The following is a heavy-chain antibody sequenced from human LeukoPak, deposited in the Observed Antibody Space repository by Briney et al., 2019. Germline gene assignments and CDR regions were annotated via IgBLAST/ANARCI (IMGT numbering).Heavy chain of an antibody. J-gene: IGHJ6*03. V-gene: IGHV3-20*04. CDR3: ARDLATLEYYYLDV. CDR1: GFTSDDYG. CDR2: INWNGGST. Sequence: PGGSLRLSCAASGFTSDDYGMSWVRQAQGKGVEGVSGINWNGGSTGYADSVKGRFTISRDNAKNSLYLQMNSLRAEDTALYYCARDLATLEYYYLDVWGKGTTVTVSS. D-gene: IGHD5-24*01.